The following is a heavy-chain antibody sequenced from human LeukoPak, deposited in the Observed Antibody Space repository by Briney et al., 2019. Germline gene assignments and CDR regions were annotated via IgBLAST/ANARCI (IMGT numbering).Heavy chain of an antibody. Sequence: PSQTLSLTCAVSGGSISSGGYSWSWIRQPPGKGLEWIGYIYHSGSTYYNPSLKSRVTISVDRSKNQFSLKLSSVTAADTAVYYCASGYSGYAQDYWGQGTLVTVSS. D-gene: IGHD5-12*01. J-gene: IGHJ4*02. CDR1: GGSISSGGYS. CDR2: IYHSGST. V-gene: IGHV4-30-2*01. CDR3: ASGYSGYAQDY.